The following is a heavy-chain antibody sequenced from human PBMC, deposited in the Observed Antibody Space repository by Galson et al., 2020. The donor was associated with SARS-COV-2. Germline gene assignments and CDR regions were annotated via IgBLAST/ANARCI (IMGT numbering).Heavy chain of an antibody. Sequence: GESLKISCAASGFTFSSHWMHWVRHAPGKGLVWVARVDSDGTTPSYADSVKGRFTISRDNAKNTVDLQMDSLRSEDTAVYYCARAHYDIGCYYDLRLVEHWGQVTLVTVSA. CDR3: ARAHYDIGCYYDLRLVEH. CDR1: GFTFSSHW. J-gene: IGHJ1*01. CDR2: VDSDGTTP. D-gene: IGHD3-22*01. V-gene: IGHV3-74*01.